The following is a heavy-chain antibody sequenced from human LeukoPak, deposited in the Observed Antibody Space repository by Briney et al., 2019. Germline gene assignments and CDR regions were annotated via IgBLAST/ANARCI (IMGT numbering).Heavy chain of an antibody. J-gene: IGHJ4*02. V-gene: IGHV3-48*03. CDR2: ISSSGSTI. CDR3: ARMDYYDSNFDY. CDR1: GFTFSSYE. Sequence: GALRLSCAASGFTFSSYEMNWVRQAPGKGLEWVSYISSSGSTIYYADSVKGRFTISRDNAKNSLYLQMNSLRAEDTAVYYCARMDYYDSNFDYWGQGTLVTVSS. D-gene: IGHD3-22*01.